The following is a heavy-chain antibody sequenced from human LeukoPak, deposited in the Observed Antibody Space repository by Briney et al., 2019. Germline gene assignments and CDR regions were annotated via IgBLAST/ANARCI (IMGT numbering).Heavy chain of an antibody. CDR2: IYPGDSDT. V-gene: IGHV5-51*01. J-gene: IGHJ4*02. Sequence: GESLKISCKGSGYSFTSYWIGWVRQMPGKGLEWMGIIYPGDSDTRYSPSFQGQVTISADKSISTAYLQWSSLKASDTAMYYCASVIAAAGIGFDYWGQGTLVTVSS. CDR1: GYSFTSYW. D-gene: IGHD6-13*01. CDR3: ASVIAAAGIGFDY.